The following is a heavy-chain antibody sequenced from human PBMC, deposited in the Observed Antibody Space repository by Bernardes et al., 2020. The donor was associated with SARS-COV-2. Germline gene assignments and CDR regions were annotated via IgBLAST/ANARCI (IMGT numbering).Heavy chain of an antibody. D-gene: IGHD3-10*01. Sequence: VGSLSLSCAASGFTFSTYWMHWVRQVPGKGLVWVARINEHGSYRDYADSVEGRFTISRDNAKNTLYLQMNSLRAEDTAVYYCGRDLSGMADCWGPGTLVTVSS. CDR1: GFTFSTYW. CDR3: GRDLSGMADC. J-gene: IGHJ4*02. V-gene: IGHV3-74*01. CDR2: INEHGSYR.